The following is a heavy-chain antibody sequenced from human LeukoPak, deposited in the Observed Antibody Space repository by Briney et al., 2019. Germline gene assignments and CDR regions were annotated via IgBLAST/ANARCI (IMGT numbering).Heavy chain of an antibody. CDR1: GFTFSSYA. D-gene: IGHD2-15*01. V-gene: IGHV3-23*01. Sequence: SGGSLRLSFSASGFTFSSYAMSWVRQAPGKGLEWVSTISASGGSTYYADSVKGRSTISRDNSKNTLYLQMNSLRAEDTAVYYCAKDQMIVVVVAAMGNWFDPWGQGTLVTVSS. J-gene: IGHJ5*02. CDR2: ISASGGST. CDR3: AKDQMIVVVVAAMGNWFDP.